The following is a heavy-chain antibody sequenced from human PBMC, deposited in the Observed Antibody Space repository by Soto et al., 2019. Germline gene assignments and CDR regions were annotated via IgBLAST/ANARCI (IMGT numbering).Heavy chain of an antibody. CDR3: ARAYSSGWFSYFDF. V-gene: IGHV6-1*01. D-gene: IGHD6-19*01. Sequence: QXLSLTCDISGFXMCTDRAAWNWIRQSPSRGLEWLGRKYYRSVWSREYAVSVRGRITINPDTSNTQFSLQLNHVTTEDTAVYYCARAYSSGWFSYFDFWGQGTLVTVSS. CDR1: GFXMCTDRAA. J-gene: IGHJ4*02. CDR2: KYYRSVWSR.